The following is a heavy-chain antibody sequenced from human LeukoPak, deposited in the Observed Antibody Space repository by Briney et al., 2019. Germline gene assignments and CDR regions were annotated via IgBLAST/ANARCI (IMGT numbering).Heavy chain of an antibody. D-gene: IGHD3-9*01. V-gene: IGHV3-23*01. CDR1: GFTFTSYA. Sequence: GGSLRLSCAASGFTFTSYAMSWVRQAPGKGLEWVSSVSGSGGSTYYADSVKGRFTISRDNSKNTLYLQMNSLRPEDTAVYYCAKGLTNLGDDWGQGTLVTVSS. CDR3: AKGLTNLGDD. J-gene: IGHJ4*02. CDR2: VSGSGGST.